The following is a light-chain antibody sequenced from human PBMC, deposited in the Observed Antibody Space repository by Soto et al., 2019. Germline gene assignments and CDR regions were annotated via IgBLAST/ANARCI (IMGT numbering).Light chain of an antibody. CDR1: YSISNY. Sequence: DIQMTQSPSSLSASVGDRVTISCQAMYSISNYFNWYQKRPGKAPKLLIYAASHVQTGVPSRFSGSESGTDFTLTISSLQPEDCATYYCQQTDNTPITFGQGTRLE. CDR2: AAS. CDR3: QQTDNTPIT. V-gene: IGKV1-39*01. J-gene: IGKJ5*01.